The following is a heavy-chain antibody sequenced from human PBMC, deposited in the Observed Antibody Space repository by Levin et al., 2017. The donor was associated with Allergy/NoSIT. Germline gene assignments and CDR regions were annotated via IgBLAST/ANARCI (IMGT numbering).Heavy chain of an antibody. CDR3: ARGGRTDAFDI. J-gene: IGHJ3*02. CDR1: GFTFSSYG. D-gene: IGHD3-16*01. V-gene: IGHV3-33*01. CDR2: IWYDGSNK. Sequence: GESLKISCAASGFTFSSYGMHWVRQAPGKGLEWVAVIWYDGSNKYYADSVKGRFTISRDNSKNTLYLQMNSLRAEDTAVYYCARGGRTDAFDIWGQGTMVTVSS.